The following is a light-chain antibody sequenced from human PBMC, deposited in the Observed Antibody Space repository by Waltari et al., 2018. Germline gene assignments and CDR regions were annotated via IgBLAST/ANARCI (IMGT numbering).Light chain of an antibody. CDR1: NIGSKT. CDR3: QVWDSSSEEMV. V-gene: IGLV3-21*02. CDR2: DDS. J-gene: IGLJ3*02. Sequence: SFVLTQPPSVSVAPGQTARITCGEANIGSKTVHWYQQRPGQAPVLVVYDDSDRPSGIPERFSGYNSGNTATLTISRAEAGDEADYYCQVWDSSSEEMVFGGGTKLTVL.